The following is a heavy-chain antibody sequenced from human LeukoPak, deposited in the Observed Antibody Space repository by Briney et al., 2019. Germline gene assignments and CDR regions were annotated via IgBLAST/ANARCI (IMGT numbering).Heavy chain of an antibody. J-gene: IGHJ4*02. CDR1: GMSFSDYW. CDR3: ARSKDILTGYCFDY. Sequence: SGTLELTCAVYGMSFSDYWWTWIRQAPGKGLEWILSIYYSGSTYYNPSLKSRVTISVDTSKNQFSLKLSSVTAADTAVYYCARSKDILTGYCFDYWGQGTLVTVSS. D-gene: IGHD3-9*01. CDR2: IYYSGST. V-gene: IGHV4-34*01.